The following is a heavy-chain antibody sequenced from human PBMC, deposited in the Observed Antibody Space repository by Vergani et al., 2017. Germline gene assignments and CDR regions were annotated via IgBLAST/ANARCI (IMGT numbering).Heavy chain of an antibody. V-gene: IGHV4-34*01. CDR3: ARTYGSGSYYNLYYFDY. CDR1: GGSFSGYY. CDR2: INHSGST. J-gene: IGHJ4*02. D-gene: IGHD3-10*01. Sequence: QVQLQQWGAGLLKPSETLSLTCAVYGGSFSGYYWSWIRQPPGKGLEWIGEINHSGSTNYNPSLKSRVTISVDTSKNQFSLKLSSVTAADTAVYYCARTYGSGSYYNLYYFDYWGQGTLVTVSS.